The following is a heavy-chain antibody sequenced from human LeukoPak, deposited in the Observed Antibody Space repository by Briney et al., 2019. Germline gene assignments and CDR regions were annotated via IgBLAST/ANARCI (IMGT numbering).Heavy chain of an antibody. D-gene: IGHD6-25*01. CDR3: AKDRGRPPANPASNWFDP. Sequence: QPGGSLRLSCAASGFTFSSYAMSWVRQAPGKGLEWVSAISGSGGSTYYADSVKGRFTISRDNSKNTLYLQMNSLRAEDTAVYYCAKDRGRPPANPASNWFDPWGQGTLVTLSS. V-gene: IGHV3-23*01. CDR2: ISGSGGST. CDR1: GFTFSSYA. J-gene: IGHJ5*02.